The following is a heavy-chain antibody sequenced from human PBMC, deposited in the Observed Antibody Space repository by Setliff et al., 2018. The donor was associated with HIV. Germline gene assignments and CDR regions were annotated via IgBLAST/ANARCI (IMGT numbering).Heavy chain of an antibody. CDR3: ARVYRAGSWDY. CDR2: ISSSGRNI. J-gene: IGHJ4*02. Sequence: KPGGSLRLSCVASGINFKSSHMNWVRQAPGKGLEWVSSISSSGRNINYADSVKGRFTISKDNAKNSVSLQMNSLRGDDTAMYYCARVYRAGSWDYWGQGTLVTVSS. CDR1: GINFKSSH. V-gene: IGHV3-21*04. D-gene: IGHD6-13*01.